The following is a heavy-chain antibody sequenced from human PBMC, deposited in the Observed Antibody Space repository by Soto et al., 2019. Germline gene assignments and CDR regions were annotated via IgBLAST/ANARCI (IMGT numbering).Heavy chain of an antibody. J-gene: IGHJ4*02. CDR2: INSDGSST. D-gene: IGHD6-13*01. CDR1: GFTFSSYW. V-gene: IGHV3-74*01. CDR3: ARGRPSSSWYIGTWSFDC. Sequence: PGGSLRLSCAASGFTFSSYWMHWVRQAPGKGLVWVSRINSDGSSTSYADSVKGRFTISRDNAKNTLYLQMNSLRAEDTAVYYCARGRPSSSWYIGTWSFDCWGQGTLVTVSS.